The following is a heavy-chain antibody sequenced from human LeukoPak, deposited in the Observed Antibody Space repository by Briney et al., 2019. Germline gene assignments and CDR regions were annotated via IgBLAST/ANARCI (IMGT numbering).Heavy chain of an antibody. J-gene: IGHJ5*02. Sequence: GGSLRLSCAASGPTFRSYAMSWVRQAPGKGLEWVSDINGSGGSTYYADSVKGRFTISRDNSKNTLYLQMNSLRAEDTAVYYCAKRHSGGVLWFDPWGQGTPVTVSS. V-gene: IGHV3-23*01. CDR3: AKRHSGGVLWFDP. CDR2: INGSGGST. D-gene: IGHD1-26*01. CDR1: GPTFRSYA.